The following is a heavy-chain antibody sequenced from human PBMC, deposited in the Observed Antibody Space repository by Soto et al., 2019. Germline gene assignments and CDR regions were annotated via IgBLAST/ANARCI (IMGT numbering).Heavy chain of an antibody. Sequence: ASVKVSCKVSGYTLTELSMHWVRQAPGKGLEWMGGFDPEDGETIYAQKFQGRVTMTEDTSTDTAYMELSSLRSEDTAVYYCATVVPLSHCSGGSCPKYYFDYWGQGTLVTVSS. CDR3: ATVVPLSHCSGGSCPKYYFDY. J-gene: IGHJ4*02. CDR2: FDPEDGET. D-gene: IGHD2-15*01. V-gene: IGHV1-24*01. CDR1: GYTLTELS.